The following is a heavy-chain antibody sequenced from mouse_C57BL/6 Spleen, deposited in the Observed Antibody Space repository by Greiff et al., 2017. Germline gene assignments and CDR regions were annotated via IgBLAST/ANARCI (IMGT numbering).Heavy chain of an antibody. CDR3: AREKGWLPSFDY. V-gene: IGHV1-52*01. CDR2: IDPSDSET. J-gene: IGHJ2*01. Sequence: QVQLQQPGAELVRPGSSVKLSCKASGYTFTSYWMHWVKQRPIQGLEWIGNIDPSDSETHYNQKFKDKATLTVDKSSSTAYMQLSSLTSEDSAVYYCAREKGWLPSFDYWGQGTTLTVSS. CDR1: GYTFTSYW. D-gene: IGHD2-3*01.